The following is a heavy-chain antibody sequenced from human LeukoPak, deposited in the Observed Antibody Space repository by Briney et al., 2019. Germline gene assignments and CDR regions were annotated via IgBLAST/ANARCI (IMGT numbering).Heavy chain of an antibody. Sequence: GGSLRLSCAASGFTFSSYGMHWVRQAPGKGLEWVAFIRYDGSNKYYADSVKGRFTISRDNSKNTLYLQMNSLRAEDTAVYYCAKDLLAYNYYDSSGYNDYWGQGTLVTVSS. D-gene: IGHD3-22*01. CDR1: GFTFSSYG. J-gene: IGHJ4*02. CDR3: AKDLLAYNYYDSSGYNDY. CDR2: IRYDGSNK. V-gene: IGHV3-30*02.